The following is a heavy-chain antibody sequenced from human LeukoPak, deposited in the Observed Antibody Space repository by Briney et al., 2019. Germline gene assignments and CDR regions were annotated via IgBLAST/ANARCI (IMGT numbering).Heavy chain of an antibody. CDR2: ISSSSSYI. V-gene: IGHV3-21*01. D-gene: IGHD1-26*01. CDR1: GFTFSSYS. J-gene: IGHJ3*02. Sequence: GGSLRLSCAASGFTFSSYSMNWVRQAPGKGLEWVSSISSSSSYIYYADSVKGRFTISRDNAKNSLYMQMNTLRAEDTAVYYCARGLWSGSSDAFDIWGQGTMVTVSS. CDR3: ARGLWSGSSDAFDI.